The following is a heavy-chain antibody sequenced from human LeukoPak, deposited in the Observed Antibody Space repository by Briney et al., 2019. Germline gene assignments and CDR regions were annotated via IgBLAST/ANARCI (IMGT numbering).Heavy chain of an antibody. CDR2: ISYDGSNK. CDR3: ARGEIVVVISGSQPAFDI. D-gene: IGHD3-22*01. CDR1: GFTFSSYG. V-gene: IGHV3-30*03. J-gene: IGHJ3*02. Sequence: GGSLRLSCAASGFTFSSYGMHWVRQAPGKGLEWVAVISYDGSNKYYADSVKGRFTISRDNSKNTLYLQMNSLRAEDTAVYYCARGEIVVVISGSQPAFDIWGQGTMVTVSS.